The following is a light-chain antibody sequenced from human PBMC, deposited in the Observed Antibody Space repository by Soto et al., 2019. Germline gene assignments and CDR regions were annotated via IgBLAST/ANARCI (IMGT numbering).Light chain of an antibody. CDR1: QGISSR. J-gene: IGKJ4*01. Sequence: DVQIPQSPSSVSASVGDRVTITCRASQGISSRLAWYQQKPGKAPKLLIDTASSLQSGVPSSFRGSGAETEFTLTISSLQPEDFATYYCQRANSFPLTFRGGTKVELK. CDR2: TAS. V-gene: IGKV1-12*01. CDR3: QRANSFPLT.